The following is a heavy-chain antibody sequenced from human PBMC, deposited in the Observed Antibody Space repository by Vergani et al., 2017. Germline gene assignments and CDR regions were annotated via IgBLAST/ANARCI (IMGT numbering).Heavy chain of an antibody. Sequence: EVQLVESGGGLVQPGRSLRLSCAASGFTFDDYAMHWVRQPPGKRLEWVSGISWNSGSIGYADSVQGRFTISRDNAKNCLYLQMNSLRAEDTALYYCAKDRTDHRLRYFDWLPRADAFDIWGQGTMVTVSS. V-gene: IGHV3-9*01. D-gene: IGHD3-9*01. J-gene: IGHJ3*02. CDR1: GFTFDDYA. CDR2: ISWNSGSI. CDR3: AKDRTDHRLRYFDWLPRADAFDI.